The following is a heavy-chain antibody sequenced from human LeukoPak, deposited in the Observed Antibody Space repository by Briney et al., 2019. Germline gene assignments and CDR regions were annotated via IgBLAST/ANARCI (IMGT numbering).Heavy chain of an antibody. D-gene: IGHD3-22*01. CDR1: GGSISSSSYY. V-gene: IGHV4-39*07. CDR2: IYYSGST. CDR3: ARVPPNYYDSSGTFDY. J-gene: IGHJ4*02. Sequence: SETLSLTCTVSGGSISSSSYYWGWIRQPPGKGLEWIGSIYYSGSTYYNPSLKSRVTISVDTSKNQFSLKLSSVTAADTAVYYCARVPPNYYDSSGTFDYWGQGTLVTVSS.